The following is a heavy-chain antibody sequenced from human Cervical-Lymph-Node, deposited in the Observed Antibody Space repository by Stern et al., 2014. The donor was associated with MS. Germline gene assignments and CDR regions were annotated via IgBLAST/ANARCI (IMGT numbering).Heavy chain of an antibody. CDR2: IYTSGST. V-gene: IGHV4-61*02. CDR3: ARGRNGFGYDS. J-gene: IGHJ4*02. D-gene: IGHD2-15*01. CDR1: GGPISSGTYY. Sequence: QVQLVESGPGLVKPSQTLSLTCTVSGGPISSGTYYWSWIRQPAGKGLEWIGRIYTSGSTDYTSSLKSRVTLSVDMSKNQLSLRLPHLTAADTAVYYCARGRNGFGYDSWGQGTLATVSP.